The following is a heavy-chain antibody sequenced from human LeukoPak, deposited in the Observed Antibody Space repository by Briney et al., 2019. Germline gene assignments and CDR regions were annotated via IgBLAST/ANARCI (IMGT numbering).Heavy chain of an antibody. CDR3: ARYIVSYPHDAFDI. CDR2: FSASGNS. D-gene: IGHD1-26*01. J-gene: IGHJ3*02. Sequence: SETLSLTCTVSGDSISSDDHYWSWIRQPAGKGLEWIGRFSASGNSNYNPSLKSRLTISVDTSKNQLSLKLTSVTAADTAFYYCARYIVSYPHDAFDIWGQGTMVTVSS. V-gene: IGHV4-61*02. CDR1: GDSISSDDHY.